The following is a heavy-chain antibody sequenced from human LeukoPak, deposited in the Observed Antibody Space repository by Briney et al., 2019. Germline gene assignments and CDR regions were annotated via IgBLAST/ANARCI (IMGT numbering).Heavy chain of an antibody. V-gene: IGHV3-7*03. CDR2: IKEDESEK. D-gene: IGHD1-26*01. CDR3: AAYRGAHHKTFDY. CDR1: GLPLRRSW. Sequence: GGALRLSCAGSGLPLRRSWVSWGRPAPGKGLQWVAHIKEDESEKDYVDSVKGRFTISRDDAKNSLDLQMNSLRVEDTAVYYCAAYRGAHHKTFDYWGRGTLVTVSS. J-gene: IGHJ4*02.